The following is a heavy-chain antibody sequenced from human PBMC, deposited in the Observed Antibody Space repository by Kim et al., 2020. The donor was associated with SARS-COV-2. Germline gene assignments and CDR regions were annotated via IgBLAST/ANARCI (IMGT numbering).Heavy chain of an antibody. CDR3: AREDVLRYFDWLLYAGGAFDY. V-gene: IGHV3-74*01. J-gene: IGHJ4*02. D-gene: IGHD3-9*01. Sequence: FTISRDNAKNTLYLQMNRLRAEDTAVYYCAREDVLRYFDWLLYAGGAFDYWGQGTLVTVSS.